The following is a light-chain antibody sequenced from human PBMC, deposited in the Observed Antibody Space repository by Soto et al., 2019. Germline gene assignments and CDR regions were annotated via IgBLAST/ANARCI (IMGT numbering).Light chain of an antibody. CDR2: EGN. Sequence: QSALTQPASVSGAPGQSITISCTGTSSDVGRYNLVSWYQQHQGKAPKLMIYEGNKRPSGVSHRFSGSKSANTASLTISGLQTEDEADYYCCSYSGTNTFVFGTGTKLTVL. CDR3: CSYSGTNTFV. CDR1: SSDVGRYNL. J-gene: IGLJ1*01. V-gene: IGLV2-23*01.